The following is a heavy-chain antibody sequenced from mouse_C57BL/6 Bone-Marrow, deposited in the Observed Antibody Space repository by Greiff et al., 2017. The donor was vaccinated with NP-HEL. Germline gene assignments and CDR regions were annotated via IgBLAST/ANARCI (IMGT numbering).Heavy chain of an antibody. CDR1: GYTFTDYY. V-gene: IGHV1-77*01. CDR2: IGPGSGST. CDR3: ARPPYYYGSSYWYFDV. J-gene: IGHJ1*03. D-gene: IGHD1-1*01. Sequence: VQLQQSGAELVKPGASVKISCKASGYTFTDYYINWVKQRPGQGLEWIGKIGPGSGSTYYNEKFKGKATLTADKSSSTAYMQLSSLTSEDSAVYCCARPPYYYGSSYWYFDVWGTGTTVTVSS.